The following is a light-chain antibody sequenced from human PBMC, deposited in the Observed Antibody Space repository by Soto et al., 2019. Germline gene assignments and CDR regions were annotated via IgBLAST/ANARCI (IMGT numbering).Light chain of an antibody. CDR2: GNS. Sequence: QSVLTQPPSVSGAPGQRVTISCTGSSSNIGAGYGVHWYQQLPGTAPKLLIYGNSNRPSGVPDRFSGSKSGTSASLAITGLQAGDEADYYCQSYDSSLSGYVFGTGTKVTVL. J-gene: IGLJ1*01. V-gene: IGLV1-40*01. CDR1: SSNIGAGYG. CDR3: QSYDSSLSGYV.